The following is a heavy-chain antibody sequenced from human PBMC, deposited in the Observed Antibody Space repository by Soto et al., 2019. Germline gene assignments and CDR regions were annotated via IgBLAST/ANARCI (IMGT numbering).Heavy chain of an antibody. CDR3: ARRPSRYCSSTTCYASDY. Sequence: GGSLRLSCAASGFTFNSYAMSWVRQGPGKGLEWVSGISGSGGSTYYADSVKGRFTISRDNAKNSLYLQMNSLRAEDTAFYYCARRPSRYCSSTTCYASDYWGLGTLVTVSS. CDR2: ISGSGGST. CDR1: GFTFNSYA. D-gene: IGHD2-2*01. J-gene: IGHJ4*02. V-gene: IGHV3-23*01.